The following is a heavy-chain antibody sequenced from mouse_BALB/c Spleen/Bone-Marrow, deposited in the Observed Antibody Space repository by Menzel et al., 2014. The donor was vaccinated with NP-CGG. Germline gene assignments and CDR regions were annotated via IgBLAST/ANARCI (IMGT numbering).Heavy chain of an antibody. CDR2: IRSKSNNYAT. CDR1: GFTFNTYA. J-gene: IGHJ1*01. D-gene: IGHD2-1*01. Sequence: EVQRVESGGGLVQPKGSLKLSCAASGFTFNTYAMNWVRQAPGKGLEWVARIRSKSNNYATYYADSVKDRFTISRDDSQSMLYLQMNNLKTEDTAMYYCVRRNPYWYFDVWGAGTTFTVSS. CDR3: VRRNPYWYFDV. V-gene: IGHV10-1*02.